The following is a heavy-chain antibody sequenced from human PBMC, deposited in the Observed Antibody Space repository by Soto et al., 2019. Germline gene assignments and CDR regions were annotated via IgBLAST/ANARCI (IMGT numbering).Heavy chain of an antibody. CDR3: APYSSSWYFGY. V-gene: IGHV3-23*01. J-gene: IGHJ4*02. CDR2: ISGSGGST. D-gene: IGHD6-13*01. Sequence: SLRLSCAASGFTFSSYAMSWVRQAPGKGLEWVSAISGSGGSTYYADSVKGRFTISRDNSKNTLYLQMNSLRAEDTAVYYCAPYSSSWYFGYWGQGTLVTVSS. CDR1: GFTFSSYA.